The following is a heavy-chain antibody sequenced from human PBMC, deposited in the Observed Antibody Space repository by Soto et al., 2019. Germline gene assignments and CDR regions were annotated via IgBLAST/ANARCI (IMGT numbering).Heavy chain of an antibody. CDR2: IWYDGSNK. V-gene: IGHV3-33*03. J-gene: IGHJ1*01. D-gene: IGHD6-6*01. CDR1: GFSFSSNA. Sequence: QVQLVESGGGVVQPGRSLRLSCAASGFSFSSNAMHWVRQTPGKGLEWVAIIWYDGSNKYYADSVKGRFTISRDNSKNRVYLQMNSRGVEDTAVYYGARGGVSARPDIWGQGTLVIRSS. CDR3: ARGGVSARPDI.